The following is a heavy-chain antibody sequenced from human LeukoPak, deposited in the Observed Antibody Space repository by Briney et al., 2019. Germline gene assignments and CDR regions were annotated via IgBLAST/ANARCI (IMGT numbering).Heavy chain of an antibody. CDR2: IYYSGST. J-gene: IGHJ4*02. CDR3: ARVGVYRAVYFDY. V-gene: IGHV4-61*01. Sequence: SETLSLTCTVSGGSISSGSYYWNWIRQPPGKGLEWIGYIYYSGSTNYNPSLKSRVTISVDTSKNQFSLKLSSVTAADTAVYYCARVGVYRAVYFDYWGQGTLVTVSS. CDR1: GGSISSGSYY. D-gene: IGHD6-6*01.